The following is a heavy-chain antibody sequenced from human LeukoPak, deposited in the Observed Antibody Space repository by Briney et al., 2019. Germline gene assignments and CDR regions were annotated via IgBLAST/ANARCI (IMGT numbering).Heavy chain of an antibody. CDR2: IYPGDSDT. V-gene: IGHV5-51*01. CDR3: ARRGNRGYSYGPFDY. CDR1: GYSFTSYW. Sequence: GESLKISCKGSGYSFTSYWIGWVRQMPGKGLEWMGIIYPGDSDTRYSPSFQGQVTISADKSISTAYLQWSSLKASDTAMYYCARRGNRGYSYGPFDYWGQGTLVTASS. D-gene: IGHD5-18*01. J-gene: IGHJ4*02.